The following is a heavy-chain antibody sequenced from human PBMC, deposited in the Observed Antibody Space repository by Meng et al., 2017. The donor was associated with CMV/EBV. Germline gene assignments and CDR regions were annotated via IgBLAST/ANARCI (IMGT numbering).Heavy chain of an antibody. D-gene: IGHD2-2*01. V-gene: IGHV3-48*03. Sequence: SLKISCAASGFTFSSYEMNWVRQAPGKGLKWVSYISSSGSTIYYADSVKGRFTISRDNAKNSLYLQMNSLRAEDTAVYYCARESDRSTSCPGYDYWGQGTLVTVSS. CDR3: ARESDRSTSCPGYDY. CDR2: ISSSGSTI. CDR1: GFTFSSYE. J-gene: IGHJ4*02.